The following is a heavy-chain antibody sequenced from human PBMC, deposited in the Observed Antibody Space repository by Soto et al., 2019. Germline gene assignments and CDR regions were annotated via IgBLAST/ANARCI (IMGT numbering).Heavy chain of an antibody. V-gene: IGHV4-59*01. CDR2: IYYSGST. D-gene: IGHD2-2*01. Sequence: SETLSLTCTVSGGSISSYYWSWIRQPPGKGLEWIGYIYYSGSTNYNPSLKSRVTISVDTSKNQFSLKLSSVTAADTAVYYCARGHIVVVPGFGATWFDPWGQGTLVTVSS. CDR1: GGSISSYY. CDR3: ARGHIVVVPGFGATWFDP. J-gene: IGHJ5*02.